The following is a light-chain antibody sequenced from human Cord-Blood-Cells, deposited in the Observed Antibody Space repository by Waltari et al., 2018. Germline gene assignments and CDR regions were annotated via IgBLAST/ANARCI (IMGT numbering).Light chain of an antibody. V-gene: IGKV1-5*01. J-gene: IGKJ1*01. CDR3: QQYNSYST. CDR2: DAS. CDR1: QSISSW. Sequence: DIQMTQSPSTLSPSVGDRVTITCPASQSISSWLAWYQQKPGKAPKRLIYDASSLESGVPSRFSGSGSGTEFTRTISSLQPDDFATYYCQQYNSYSTFGQGTKVEIK.